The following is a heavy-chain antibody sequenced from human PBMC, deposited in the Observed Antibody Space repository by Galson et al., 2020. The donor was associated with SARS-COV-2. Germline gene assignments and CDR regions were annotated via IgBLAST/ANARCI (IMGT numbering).Heavy chain of an antibody. J-gene: IGHJ5*02. CDR3: TRRAYYYVDWFDP. V-gene: IGHV3-73*01. CDR2: IRSKANSYPT. D-gene: IGHD3-10*02. Sequence: GESLKISCAASGFTFSGSAMHLVRQASGKGLEWVGRIRSKANSYPTAYAASAKGRFTISRDDSKNTAYLQMNSLKTEDTAVYYCTRRAYYYVDWFDPWGQGTLVTVSS. CDR1: GFTFSGSA.